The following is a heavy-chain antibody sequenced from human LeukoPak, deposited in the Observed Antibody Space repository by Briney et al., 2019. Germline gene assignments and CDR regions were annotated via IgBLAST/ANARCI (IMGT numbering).Heavy chain of an antibody. CDR1: GFTLSTSW. CDR2: VNTVSSYI. Sequence: GGSLRLSCAASGFTLSTSWMTWVRQAPGKGLEWVASVNTVSSYIYYADSMRGRFTISRDNAKNSLFLQMNSLRAEDTAVYYCARLRRNSDRSDFFYYYDHWGQGTLVTVSS. V-gene: IGHV3-21*01. CDR3: ARLRRNSDRSDFFYYYDH. D-gene: IGHD3-22*01. J-gene: IGHJ4*02.